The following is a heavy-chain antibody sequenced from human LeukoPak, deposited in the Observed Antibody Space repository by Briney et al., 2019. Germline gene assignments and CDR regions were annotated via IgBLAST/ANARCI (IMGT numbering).Heavy chain of an antibody. J-gene: IGHJ5*02. CDR2: SSNKFYNYTR. D-gene: IGHD3-16*01. CDR1: AFASSSCS. Sequence: GGSLRLSCAAAAFASSSCSMLWVLQTPGKELQEIRRSSNKFYNYTRDNSALVKRRFITSRDYFKTTAYLQMNSLKNEDTALYYCMSRKVAEGEFMSWFDPWGQGTLLPVSS. V-gene: IGHV3-73*01. CDR3: MSRKVAEGEFMSWFDP.